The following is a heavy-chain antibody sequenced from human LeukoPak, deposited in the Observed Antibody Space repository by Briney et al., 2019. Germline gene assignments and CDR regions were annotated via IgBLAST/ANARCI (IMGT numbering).Heavy chain of an antibody. V-gene: IGHV4-4*02. CDR1: GGSISSTNW. D-gene: IGHD3-10*01. CDR2: IYHSGST. Sequence: SETLSLTCAVSGGSISSTNWWSWVRQPPGKGQEWIGEIYHSGSTNYNPSLKSRVTISVDTSKNQFSLKLSSVTVADTAVYYCARLRAVLPHMVRGVNNWFDPWGQGTLVTVSS. CDR3: ARLRAVLPHMVRGVNNWFDP. J-gene: IGHJ5*02.